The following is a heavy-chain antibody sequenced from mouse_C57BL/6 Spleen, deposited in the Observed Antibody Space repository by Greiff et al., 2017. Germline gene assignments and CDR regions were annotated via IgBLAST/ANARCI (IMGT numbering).Heavy chain of an antibody. V-gene: IGHV3-6*01. J-gene: IGHJ1*03. CDR1: GYSITSGYY. D-gene: IGHD2-2*01. CDR3: AREGGGLRRGDWYFDV. CDR2: ISYDGSN. Sequence: VQLKQSGPGLVKPSQSLSLTCSVTGYSITSGYYWNWIRQFPGNKLEWMGYISYDGSNNYNPSLKNRISITRDTSKNQFFLKLNSVTTEDTATYYCAREGGGLRRGDWYFDVWGTGTTVTVSS.